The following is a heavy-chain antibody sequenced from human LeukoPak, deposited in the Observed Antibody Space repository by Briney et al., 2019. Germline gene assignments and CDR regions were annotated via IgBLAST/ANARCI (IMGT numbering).Heavy chain of an antibody. V-gene: IGHV4-59*01. J-gene: IGHJ3*02. D-gene: IGHD3-22*01. CDR2: IYYSGST. CDR1: GGSLSSYY. CDR3: ARVGLDYYDSSGPYAFDI. Sequence: SESLSLTCTVSGGSLSSYYWSWIRPPPGKGLEWIGYIYYSGSTNYNPSLKSRVTLSVDTSKNRFSLKLSSVTAADTAVYYCARVGLDYYDSSGPYAFDIWGQGTMVTVSS.